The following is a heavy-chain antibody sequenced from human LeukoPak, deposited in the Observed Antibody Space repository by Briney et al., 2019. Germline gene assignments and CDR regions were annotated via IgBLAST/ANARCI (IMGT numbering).Heavy chain of an antibody. Sequence: SETLSLTCTVSGYSISSDYYWGWIRQPPGKGLEWIGTTYHTGSIHYNASLKSRLTISLDNFNNQFSLKLTSVNAADTAMYYCARATGAVPVRGWAFGIWGQGTMVTVAS. CDR1: GYSISSDYY. D-gene: IGHD2-2*01. CDR3: ARATGAVPVRGWAFGI. V-gene: IGHV4-38-2*02. J-gene: IGHJ3*02. CDR2: TYHTGSI.